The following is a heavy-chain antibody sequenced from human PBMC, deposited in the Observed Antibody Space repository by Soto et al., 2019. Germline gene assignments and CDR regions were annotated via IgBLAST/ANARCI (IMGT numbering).Heavy chain of an antibody. CDR2: ISYDGSKK. V-gene: IGHV3-30*04. CDR1: GFPFRSYA. D-gene: IGHD2-15*01. Sequence: QVQLVGSGGGGVRPGRSLRLSCAPSGFPFRSYAMHWVRQAPGKGLDWVALISYDGSKKYYADSVKGRFTISRDNSKHTLYLEMSSLRVEDTAVYYCAGGQYYFDYCGQGTLVSVSS. J-gene: IGHJ4*02. CDR3: AGGQYYFDY.